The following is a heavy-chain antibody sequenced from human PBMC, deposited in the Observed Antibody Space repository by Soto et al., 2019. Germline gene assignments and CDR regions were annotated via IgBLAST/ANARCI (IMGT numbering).Heavy chain of an antibody. V-gene: IGHV4-39*01. CDR2: IYYSGST. Sequence: PSETLSLTCTVSGGSISSSSYYWGWIRQPPGKGLEWIGSIYYSGSTYYNPSLKSRVTISVDTSKNQFSLKLSSVTAADTAVYYCASSYGSGSYYLSYFDYWGQGTLVTVSS. CDR3: ASSYGSGSYYLSYFDY. D-gene: IGHD3-10*01. J-gene: IGHJ4*02. CDR1: GGSISSSSYY.